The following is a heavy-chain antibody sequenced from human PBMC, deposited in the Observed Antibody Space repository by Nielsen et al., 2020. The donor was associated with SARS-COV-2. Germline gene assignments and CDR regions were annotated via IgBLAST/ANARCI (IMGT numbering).Heavy chain of an antibody. CDR3: ARDHGYTYAYGHYYYGMDV. Sequence: SETLSLTCTVSGGSISSYYWSWIRQSPGKGLEWIGYISNNGSTNYNPSLQSRVTITVDTSTNQFSLKLNSVTAADTAVYYCARDHGYTYAYGHYYYGMDVWGQVTTVTVSS. CDR2: ISNNGST. J-gene: IGHJ6*02. CDR1: GGSISSYY. D-gene: IGHD5-24*01. V-gene: IGHV4-59*01.